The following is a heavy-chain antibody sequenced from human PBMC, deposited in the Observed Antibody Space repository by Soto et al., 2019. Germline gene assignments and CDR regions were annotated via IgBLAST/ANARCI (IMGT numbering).Heavy chain of an antibody. J-gene: IGHJ4*02. V-gene: IGHV1-69*13. CDR3: ARERNSDFWSGYLDY. Sequence: SLKVSCKASGGTFSIYAISWVRQAPGQGLEWMGGIIPIFGTANYAQKFQGRVTITADESTSTAYMELSSLRSEDTAVYYCARERNSDFWSGYLDYWGQGTLVTVSS. D-gene: IGHD3-3*01. CDR1: GGTFSIYA. CDR2: IIPIFGTA.